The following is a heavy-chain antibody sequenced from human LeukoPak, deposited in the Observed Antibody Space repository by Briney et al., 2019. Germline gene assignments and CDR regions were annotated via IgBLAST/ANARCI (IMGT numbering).Heavy chain of an antibody. Sequence: ASVKVSCKVSGYRLTVLYIYWVRQAPGEGPEWMGGFDPEDDRGIYAQKFQGRVTMTGDTSTNTAYMELSSLRSEDSAMYYCAAPSARSTVTTWSAFDLWGQGTMVTVSS. CDR2: FDPEDDRG. CDR3: AAPSARSTVTTWSAFDL. CDR1: GYRLTVLY. V-gene: IGHV1-24*01. D-gene: IGHD4-17*01. J-gene: IGHJ3*01.